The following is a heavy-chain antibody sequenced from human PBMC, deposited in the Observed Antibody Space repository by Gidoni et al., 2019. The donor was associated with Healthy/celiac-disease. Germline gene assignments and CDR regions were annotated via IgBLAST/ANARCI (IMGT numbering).Heavy chain of an antibody. Sequence: KGLEWVSSISSSSSYIYYADSVKGRFTISRDNAKNSLYLQMNSLRAEDTAVYYCARSEEWLAYFDYWGQGTLVTVSS. CDR2: ISSSSSYI. V-gene: IGHV3-21*01. CDR3: ARSEEWLAYFDY. D-gene: IGHD6-19*01. J-gene: IGHJ4*02.